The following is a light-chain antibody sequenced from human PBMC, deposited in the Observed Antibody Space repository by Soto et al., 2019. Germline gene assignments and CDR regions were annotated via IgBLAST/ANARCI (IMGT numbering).Light chain of an antibody. CDR1: SSDVGGYNY. J-gene: IGLJ3*02. V-gene: IGLV2-14*01. CDR3: NSFRTNYTWL. Sequence: QSALTQPASASGSPGQSITISCTGTSSDVGGYNYVSWYQQHPGKAPKLMIYEVSNRPSGISNRFSGSKSGNTASLTISGLQAEDEADYYCNSFRTNYTWLFGGGTKLTVL. CDR2: EVS.